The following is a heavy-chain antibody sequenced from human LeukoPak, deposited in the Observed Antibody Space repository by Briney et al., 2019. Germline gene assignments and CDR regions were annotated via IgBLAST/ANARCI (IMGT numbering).Heavy chain of an antibody. CDR2: SYYSGST. D-gene: IGHD6-19*01. J-gene: IGHJ4*02. Sequence: SETLSLTCAVYGGSFSGYDWYWIRQPPGKGLEWMWVSYYSGSTNYNPSLISRVPISVDTSKNQFYLKLSYVTAADTDVYYCERGRGIAVASRTKYFDYWGQGTLVTVSS. V-gene: IGHV4-34*01. CDR3: ERGRGIAVASRTKYFDY. CDR1: GGSFSGYD.